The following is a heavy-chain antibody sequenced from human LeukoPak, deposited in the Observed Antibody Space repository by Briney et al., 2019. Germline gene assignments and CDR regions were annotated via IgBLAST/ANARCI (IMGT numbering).Heavy chain of an antibody. CDR3: ARDRIGMNSGSYY. V-gene: IGHV3-21*01. Sequence: GGSLRLSCAASGFTFSSYSMNWVRQAPGKGLEWVSSISSSSSYIYYADSVKGRFTISRDKAKNSLYLQMNSLRAEDTAVYYCARDRIGMNSGSYYWGQGTLVTVSS. CDR1: GFTFSSYS. J-gene: IGHJ4*02. CDR2: ISSSSSYI. D-gene: IGHD1-26*01.